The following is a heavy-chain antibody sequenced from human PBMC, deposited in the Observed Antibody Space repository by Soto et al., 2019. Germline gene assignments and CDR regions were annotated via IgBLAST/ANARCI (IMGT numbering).Heavy chain of an antibody. Sequence: SETLSLTCAVYGGSFSGYYWSWIRQPPGKGLEWIGEINHSGSTNYNPSLKSRVTISVDTSKNQFSLKLSSVTAADTAVYYCASKRDKDAFDIWGQGTMVTVSS. D-gene: IGHD2-15*01. V-gene: IGHV4-34*01. CDR1: GGSFSGYY. CDR3: ASKRDKDAFDI. J-gene: IGHJ3*02. CDR2: INHSGST.